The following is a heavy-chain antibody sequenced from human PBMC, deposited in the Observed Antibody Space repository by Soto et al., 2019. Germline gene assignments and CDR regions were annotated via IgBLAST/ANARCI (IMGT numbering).Heavy chain of an antibody. V-gene: IGHV4-39*01. Sequence: TLSLTCTVSGASTSSNSYYWGWVRQPPGKGLEWIGSIFYSGSTYYNPSLKSRVTISVDTSKDQFSLKLSSVTAADTAVYYCATRIIGYCTGSSCYPTPYFFDYWGQGTQVTVSS. CDR2: IFYSGST. CDR3: ATRIIGYCTGSSCYPTPYFFDY. D-gene: IGHD2-15*01. J-gene: IGHJ4*02. CDR1: GASTSSNSYY.